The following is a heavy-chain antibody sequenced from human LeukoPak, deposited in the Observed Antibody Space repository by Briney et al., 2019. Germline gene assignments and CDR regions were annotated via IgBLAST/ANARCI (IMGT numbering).Heavy chain of an antibody. Sequence: GRSLRLSCAASGFTFSSYAMSWVRQAPGKGLEWVSAISGSGGSTYYADSVKGRFTISRDNSKNTLYLQMNSLRAEDTAVYYXXXXXXXXXXXXXGELTYYFDYWGQGTLVTVSS. D-gene: IGHD3-10*01. J-gene: IGHJ4*02. CDR2: ISGSGGST. CDR1: GFTFSSYA. CDR3: XXXXXXXXXXXXGELTYYFDY. V-gene: IGHV3-23*01.